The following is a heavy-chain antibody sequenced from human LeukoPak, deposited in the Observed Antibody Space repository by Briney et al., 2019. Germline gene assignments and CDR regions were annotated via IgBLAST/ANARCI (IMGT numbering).Heavy chain of an antibody. V-gene: IGHV3-30-3*01. Sequence: GGSLRLSCAASGFTFSSYAMHWVRQAPGKGLEWVAVISYDGSNKYYADSVKGRFTISRDNSKNTLYLQMNSLRAEDTAVYYCARRVSGSSWVDSWGQGTLVTVSS. CDR2: ISYDGSNK. CDR1: GFTFSSYA. D-gene: IGHD6-13*01. J-gene: IGHJ4*02. CDR3: ARRVSGSSWVDS.